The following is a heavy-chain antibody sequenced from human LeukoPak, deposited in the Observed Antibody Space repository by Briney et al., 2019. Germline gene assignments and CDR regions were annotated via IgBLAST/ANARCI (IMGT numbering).Heavy chain of an antibody. CDR2: INHSGST. J-gene: IGHJ5*02. D-gene: IGHD6-19*01. CDR3: AVAGRGVGFDP. CDR1: GGSFSGYY. Sequence: KPSETLSLTCAVYGGSFSGYYWSWIRQPPGKGLEWIGEINHSGSTNYNPSLKSRVTISVGTSRNQFSLKLSSVTAADTAVYYCAVAGRGVGFDPWGQGTLVTVSS. V-gene: IGHV4-34*01.